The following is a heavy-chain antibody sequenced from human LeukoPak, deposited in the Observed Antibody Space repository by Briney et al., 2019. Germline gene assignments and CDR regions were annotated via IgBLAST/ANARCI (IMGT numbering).Heavy chain of an antibody. CDR1: GYSFTDYY. Sequence: GASVKVSCKASGYSFTDYYIHWVRQAPGQGLEWMGRINPNSGGTNYAQKFQGRVTMTRDTSISTAYMELSRLRSDDTAVYYCARRRGVDYFDYWGQGTLVTVSS. V-gene: IGHV1-2*06. J-gene: IGHJ4*02. CDR3: ARRRGVDYFDY. CDR2: INPNSGGT. D-gene: IGHD3-16*01.